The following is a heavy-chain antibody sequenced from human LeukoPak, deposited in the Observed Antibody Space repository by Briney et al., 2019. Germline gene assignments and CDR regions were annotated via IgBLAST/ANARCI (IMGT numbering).Heavy chain of an antibody. CDR3: ARLGYCSSTSCKGFDP. Sequence: SETLSLTCTVSGYSISSGYYWGWIRQPPGKGLEWIGSIYHSGSTYYNPSLKSRVTISVDTSKNQFSLKLSSVTAADTAVYYCARLGYCSSTSCKGFDPWGQGTLVTVSS. D-gene: IGHD2-2*01. CDR2: IYHSGST. J-gene: IGHJ5*02. CDR1: GYSISSGYY. V-gene: IGHV4-38-2*02.